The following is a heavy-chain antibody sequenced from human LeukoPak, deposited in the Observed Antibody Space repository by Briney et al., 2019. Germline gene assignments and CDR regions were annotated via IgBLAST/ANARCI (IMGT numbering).Heavy chain of an antibody. CDR3: ASPDTAMVGPYYGMDV. V-gene: IGHV4-39*07. CDR1: GASISGSSYY. J-gene: IGHJ6*02. CDR2: TYYSGIT. D-gene: IGHD5-18*01. Sequence: SETLSLTCTVSGASISGSSYYWGWIRQSPGKGLEWIGRTYYSGITSQNPSLKSRVNTSVNTSNNQFSLKLSPVTAADTGVYYCASPDTAMVGPYYGMDVRGQGTTVTVSS.